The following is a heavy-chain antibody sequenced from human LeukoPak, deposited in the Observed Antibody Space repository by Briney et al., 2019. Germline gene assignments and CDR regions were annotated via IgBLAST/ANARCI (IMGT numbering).Heavy chain of an antibody. CDR3: ASRGSYRDWFDP. CDR1: GYTFTSYY. J-gene: IGHJ5*02. CDR2: INPSGGST. D-gene: IGHD1-26*01. Sequence: ASVKVSCKASGYTFTSYYMHWVRQAPGQGLEWMGIINPSGGSTSYAQKFQGKVTMTRDMSTSTVYMELSSLRSEDTAVYYCASRGSYRDWFDPWGQGTLVTVSS. V-gene: IGHV1-46*01.